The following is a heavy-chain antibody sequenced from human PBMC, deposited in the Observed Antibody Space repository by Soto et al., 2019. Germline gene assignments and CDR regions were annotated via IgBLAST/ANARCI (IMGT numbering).Heavy chain of an antibody. D-gene: IGHD6-19*01. CDR3: ARGHAILGSRGWPYGMDV. Sequence: GASVKVSSKASGGTFSSNSLSWVRQDPGQGLEWMGGIIPILGTANYAQKFQGRVTITADESTSTAYMELSSLRSEDTAVYYCARGHAILGSRGWPYGMDVWGQGTTVTVSS. CDR2: IIPILGTA. CDR1: GGTFSSNS. J-gene: IGHJ6*02. V-gene: IGHV1-69*13.